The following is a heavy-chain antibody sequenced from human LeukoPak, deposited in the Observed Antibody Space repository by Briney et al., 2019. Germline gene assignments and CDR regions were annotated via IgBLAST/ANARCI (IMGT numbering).Heavy chain of an antibody. CDR3: AKDRGMLWVVVPHLDSDY. D-gene: IGHD3-22*01. CDR1: GFTFSSYG. V-gene: IGHV3-30*02. CDR2: IRYDGSNK. Sequence: PGGSLRLSCAASGFTFSSYGMHWVRQAPGKGLEWVAFIRYDGSNKYYADSVKGRFTISRDNSKNTLYLQMNSLRAEDTAVYYCAKDRGMLWVVVPHLDSDYWGQGTLVTVSS. J-gene: IGHJ4*02.